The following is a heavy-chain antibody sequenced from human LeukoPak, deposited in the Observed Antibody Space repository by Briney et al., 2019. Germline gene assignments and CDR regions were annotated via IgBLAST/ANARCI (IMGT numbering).Heavy chain of an antibody. CDR3: ARDRITGYSSSWYDY. V-gene: IGHV1-18*01. CDR2: ISAYNGNT. Sequence: ASVKVSCKASGYTFTSYGISWVRQAPGQGLEWMGWISAYNGNTNYAQKLQGRVTMTTDTSTSTAYMELRSLRSDDTAVYYCARDRITGYSSSWYDYWGQGTLVTVSS. CDR1: GYTFTSYG. D-gene: IGHD6-13*01. J-gene: IGHJ4*02.